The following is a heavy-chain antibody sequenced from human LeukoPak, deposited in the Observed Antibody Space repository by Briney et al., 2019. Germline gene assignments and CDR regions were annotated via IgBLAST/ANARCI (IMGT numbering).Heavy chain of an antibody. CDR2: IYYTGST. J-gene: IGHJ4*02. CDR1: GGSIRDYY. D-gene: IGHD3-16*01. CDR3: ARHPGGENTQFDY. Sequence: KPSETLSLTCTVSGGSIRDYYWIWIRQPPGKGLERIGYIYYTGSTNYNPSPKSRVTISIDTSKNQFSLKLRSVTAADTAVYYCARHPGGENTQFDYWGQGTLVTVSS. V-gene: IGHV4-59*08.